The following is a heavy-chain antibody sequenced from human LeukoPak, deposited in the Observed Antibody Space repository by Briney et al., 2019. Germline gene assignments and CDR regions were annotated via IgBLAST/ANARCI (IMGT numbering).Heavy chain of an antibody. D-gene: IGHD3-22*01. J-gene: IGHJ4*02. CDR3: ARDDSVRRYYDSSGYSPDY. CDR1: RYSFTSYY. Sequence: ASVKVSCKASRYSFTSYYMHWVRQAPGQGLEWMGIINPSGGSTSYAQKFQGRVTMTRDKSASTVYMELSSLRSEDTAVYYCARDDSVRRYYDSSGYSPDYWGREPWSPSPQ. V-gene: IGHV1-46*01. CDR2: INPSGGST.